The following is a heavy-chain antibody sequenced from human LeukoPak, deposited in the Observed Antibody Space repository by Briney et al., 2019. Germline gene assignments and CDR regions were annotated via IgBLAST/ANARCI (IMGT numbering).Heavy chain of an antibody. CDR1: GYTFTSYG. J-gene: IGHJ4*02. V-gene: IGHV1-18*01. CDR3: ARRGAGYYDFWSGYPSHFDY. D-gene: IGHD3-3*01. Sequence: ASVKVSCKASGYTFTSYGISWVRQAPGQGLEWMGWISAYNGNTNYAQKFQGRVTMTRNTSISTAYMELSSLRSEDTAVYYCARRGAGYYDFWSGYPSHFDYWGQGTLVTVSS. CDR2: ISAYNGNT.